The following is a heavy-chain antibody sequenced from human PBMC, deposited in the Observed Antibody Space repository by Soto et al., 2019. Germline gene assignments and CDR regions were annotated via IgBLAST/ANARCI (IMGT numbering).Heavy chain of an antibody. Sequence: ASVKVSCKASGYIFTGYFIQWLRQAPGQGLEWMGWINPNTSATNYAQKFQGRVTMTRDTSLGAAYMELTSLRPDDTARYYCERIPWGGARYSGIDVCAHGTTVPVSS. V-gene: IGHV1-2*02. CDR1: GYIFTGYF. CDR2: INPNTSAT. J-gene: IGHJ6*02. CDR3: ERIPWGGARYSGIDV. D-gene: IGHD2-21*01.